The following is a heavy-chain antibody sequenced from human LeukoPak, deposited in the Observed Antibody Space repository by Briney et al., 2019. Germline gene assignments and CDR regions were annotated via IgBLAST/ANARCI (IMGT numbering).Heavy chain of an antibody. CDR2: IYHSGST. V-gene: IGHV4-30-2*02. CDR3: ATEYYYGSGSYYY. D-gene: IGHD3-10*01. J-gene: IGHJ4*02. Sequence: SETLSLTCTVSGGSISSGGYYWSWIRQPPGKGLEWIGYIYHSGSTYYNPSLKSRVTISVDTSKNQFSLKLSSVTAADTAVYYCATEYYYGSGSYYYWGQGTLVTVSS. CDR1: GGSISSGGYY.